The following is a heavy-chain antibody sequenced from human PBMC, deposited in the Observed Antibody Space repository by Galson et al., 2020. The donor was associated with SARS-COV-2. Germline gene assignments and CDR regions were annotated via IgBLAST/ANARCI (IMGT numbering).Heavy chain of an antibody. CDR2: IYYSGST. J-gene: IGHJ4*02. CDR3: ARSELRDFDWLLLFDY. V-gene: IGHV4-39*07. CDR1: GGSISSSSYY. D-gene: IGHD3-9*01. Sequence: SQTLSLTCTVSGGSISSSSYYWGWIRQPPGKGLEWIGSIYYSGSTYYNPSLKSRVTISVDTSKNQFSLKLSSVTAADTAVYYCARSELRDFDWLLLFDYWGQGTLVTVSS.